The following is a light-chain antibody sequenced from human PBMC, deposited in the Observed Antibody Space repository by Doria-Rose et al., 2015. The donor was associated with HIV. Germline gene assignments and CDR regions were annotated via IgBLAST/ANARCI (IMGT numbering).Light chain of an antibody. J-gene: IGKJ3*01. Sequence: DIQLTQSPESLGMSLGERATLNCKSNQSLLYTSTNYLAWYQQKPGQPPNLLIYWASTRQSGVPARFSGSGSETDFTLTISSLEAEDVAVYYCQQYYDTPSFGPGTTVDIK. V-gene: IGKV4-1*01. CDR1: QSLLYTSTNY. CDR3: QQYYDTPS. CDR2: WAS.